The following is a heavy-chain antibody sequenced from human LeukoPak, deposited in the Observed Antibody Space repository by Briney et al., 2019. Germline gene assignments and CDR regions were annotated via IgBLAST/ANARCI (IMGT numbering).Heavy chain of an antibody. CDR3: ARSVIAVAGYDAFDI. V-gene: IGHV3-48*02. D-gene: IGHD6-19*01. Sequence: GGSLRLSCAASGFTFSAYSTNWVRQAPGKGLDWVSYISSRSFTIYYADSVKGRFTISRDNAKNSLYLEMNSLRDEDTAVYYCARSVIAVAGYDAFDIWGQGTTVTVSS. J-gene: IGHJ3*02. CDR2: ISSRSFTI. CDR1: GFTFSAYS.